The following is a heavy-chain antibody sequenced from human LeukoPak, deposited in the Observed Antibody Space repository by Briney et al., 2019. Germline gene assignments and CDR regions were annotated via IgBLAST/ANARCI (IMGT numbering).Heavy chain of an antibody. CDR1: GFTFSDYY. Sequence: GGSLRLSCAASGFTFSDYYMSWIRQAPGKGLEWVSYISSSGSTIYYADSVKGRFTISRDNAKNSLYLQMNSLRAEDTAVYYCARAAYGWDLYSVYCYYYMDVWGKGTTVTVSS. D-gene: IGHD2-21*01. V-gene: IGHV3-11*04. CDR3: ARAAYGWDLYSVYCYYYMDV. J-gene: IGHJ6*03. CDR2: ISSSGSTI.